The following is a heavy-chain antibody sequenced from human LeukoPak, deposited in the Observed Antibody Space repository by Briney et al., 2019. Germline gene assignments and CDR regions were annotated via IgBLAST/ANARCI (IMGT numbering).Heavy chain of an antibody. V-gene: IGHV4-34*01. D-gene: IGHD6-13*01. CDR3: ARRGSSWSRGYFDY. CDR1: GGSFSGYY. J-gene: IGHJ4*02. Sequence: SETLSLTCAVYGGSFSGYYWSWIRQPPGKGLEWIGEINHSGSTNYNPSLKSRVTISVDTSKNQFSLKLSSVTAADTAVYYCARRGSSWSRGYFDYWGQGTLVTVSS. CDR2: INHSGST.